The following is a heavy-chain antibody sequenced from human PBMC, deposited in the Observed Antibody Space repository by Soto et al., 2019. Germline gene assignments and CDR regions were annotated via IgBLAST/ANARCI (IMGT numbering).Heavy chain of an antibody. D-gene: IGHD1-20*01. CDR1: GFTFSSYA. V-gene: IGHV3-23*01. Sequence: GGSLRLSCAASGFTFSSYAMGWVRQAPGKGLEWVAGIDNSGDGTYYADSVKGRFTISRDNSKSTLHLQMDSLGAEDTAVYYCANEGISRITDFDYWGQGTLVTVSP. CDR2: IDNSGDGT. CDR3: ANEGISRITDFDY. J-gene: IGHJ4*02.